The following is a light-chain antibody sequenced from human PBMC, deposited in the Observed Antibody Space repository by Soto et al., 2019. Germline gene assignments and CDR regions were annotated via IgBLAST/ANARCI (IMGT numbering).Light chain of an antibody. J-gene: IGKJ1*01. V-gene: IGKV3-15*01. CDR3: QQYNNWPTWT. CDR1: QSVSSN. CDR2: GAS. Sequence: ESVMTQSPATLSVSPGERATLSCRASQSVSSNLAWYQQKPGQAPRLLIYGASTRATGIPARFSGSGSGTRFTLTISSLQSEDFAVYYCQQYNNWPTWTFGQGTKVDIK.